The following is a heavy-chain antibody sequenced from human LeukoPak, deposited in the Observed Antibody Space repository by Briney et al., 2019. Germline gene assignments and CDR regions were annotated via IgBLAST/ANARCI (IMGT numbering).Heavy chain of an antibody. V-gene: IGHV4-4*07. J-gene: IGHJ3*02. CDR3: ARDLPPLSSTSHSFDI. CDR1: GGSISSYY. D-gene: IGHD2-2*01. CDR2: IYTSGST. Sequence: PSETLSLTCTVSGGSISSYYWSWIRQPAGKGLEWIGRIYTSGSTDYNPSLKSRVTMSVDTSKNQFSLKLSSVTAADSAVYYCARDLPPLSSTSHSFDIWGQGTMVTVSS.